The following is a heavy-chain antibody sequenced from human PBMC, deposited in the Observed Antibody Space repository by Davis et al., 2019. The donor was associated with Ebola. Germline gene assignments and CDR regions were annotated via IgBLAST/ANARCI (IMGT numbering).Heavy chain of an antibody. D-gene: IGHD1-1*01. CDR3: AKALAVWGNDRYFDY. V-gene: IGHV3-23*01. J-gene: IGHJ4*02. CDR2: ISGSGGST. CDR1: GFTFSSYS. Sequence: GGSLRLSCAASGFTFSSYSMSWVRQAPGKGLEWVSAISGSGGSTYYADSVKGRFTISSDNSKNTLYLQMNSLRAEDTAVYYCAKALAVWGNDRYFDYWGRGTLVTVSS.